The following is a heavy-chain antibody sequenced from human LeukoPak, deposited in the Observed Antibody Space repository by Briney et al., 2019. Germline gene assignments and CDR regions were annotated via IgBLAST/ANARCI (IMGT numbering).Heavy chain of an antibody. V-gene: IGHV6-1*01. J-gene: IGHJ6*03. CDR3: ARELGYCSGGSCYSDYYYYMDV. CDR2: TYYRSKWYN. Sequence: SQTLSLTCAISGDSVSSNNAAWNWTRQSPSRALEWLGTTYYRSKWYNDYAVSVKSRITINPDTSMNQFSLQMNSVTPEDTAVYYCARELGYCSGGSCYSDYYYYMDVWGKGTTVTVSS. CDR1: GDSVSSNNAA. D-gene: IGHD2-15*01.